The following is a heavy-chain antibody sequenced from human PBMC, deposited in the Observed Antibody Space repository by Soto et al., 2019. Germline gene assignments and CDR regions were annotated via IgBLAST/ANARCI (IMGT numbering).Heavy chain of an antibody. CDR3: ARISARRNDFDV. Sequence: QVQLVQSGAEVKNPGASVKVSCQASNYLFGAFGISWVRQAPGQGLEWMGWITPYNGNTHYAEKFQDRVTMTADKSTTTAYMEVRRLTSDDTAVYFCARISARRNDFDVWGQGTVVTGSS. J-gene: IGHJ3*01. CDR1: NYLFGAFG. V-gene: IGHV1-18*01. CDR2: ITPYNGNT.